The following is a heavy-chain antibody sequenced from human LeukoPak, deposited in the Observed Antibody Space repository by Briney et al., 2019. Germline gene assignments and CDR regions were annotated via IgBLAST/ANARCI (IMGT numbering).Heavy chain of an antibody. V-gene: IGHV4-34*01. J-gene: IGHJ5*02. CDR2: INHSGST. Sequence: PSETLSLTCAVYGGSFSGYYWSWIRQPPGKGLEWIGEINHSGSTNYTPSLKSRVTISVDTSKNQFSLKLSSVTAADTSVYYCATLNGGSYNWFDPWGQGTLVTVSS. CDR3: ATLNGGSYNWFDP. D-gene: IGHD1-26*01. CDR1: GGSFSGYY.